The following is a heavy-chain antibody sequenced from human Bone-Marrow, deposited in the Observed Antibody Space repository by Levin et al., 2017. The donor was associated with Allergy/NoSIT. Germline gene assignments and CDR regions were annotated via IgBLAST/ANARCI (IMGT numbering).Heavy chain of an antibody. CDR1: GGSFSGYY. J-gene: IGHJ4*02. V-gene: IGHV4-34*01. D-gene: IGHD4-17*01. CDR2: INHSGST. Sequence: SSETLSLTCAVYGGSFSGYYWSWIRQPPGKGLEWIGEINHSGSTNYNPSLKSRVTISVDTSKNQFSLKLSSVTAADTAVYYCARGCIATVTTWYFDYWGQGTLVTVSS. CDR3: ARGCIATVTTWYFDY.